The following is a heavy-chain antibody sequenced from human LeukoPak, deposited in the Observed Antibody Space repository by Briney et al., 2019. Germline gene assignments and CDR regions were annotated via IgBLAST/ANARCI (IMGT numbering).Heavy chain of an antibody. D-gene: IGHD4-17*01. Sequence: ASVKVSCKASGYTFDVYYIHWVRQAPGQGLEWMGIFNPSGGNTNYAQRFQGRVTLTRYTSTTTVYMDLSGLRPEDTAVYYCARGRTVTNDFDLWGRSTLLTVSS. CDR1: GYTFDVYY. CDR3: ARGRTVTNDFDL. J-gene: IGHJ2*01. CDR2: FNPSGGNT. V-gene: IGHV1-46*02.